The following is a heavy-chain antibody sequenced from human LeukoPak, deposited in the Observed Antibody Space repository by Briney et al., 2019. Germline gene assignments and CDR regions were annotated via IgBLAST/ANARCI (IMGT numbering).Heavy chain of an antibody. CDR1: GGSFTSYW. CDR2: IDPIDSYT. CDR3: ARRDCSSTRSYVDSGYHYYYGTDV. Sequence: GESLQISCNGSGGSFTSYWISWGRQMPGKGLEGMGRIDPIDSYTNYSPSFQVHVTISADESISTAYLQWSSLKASDTAMYYCARRDCSSTRSYVDSGYHYYYGTDVWGQATTVTVSS. D-gene: IGHD2-2*01. V-gene: IGHV5-10-1*01. J-gene: IGHJ6*02.